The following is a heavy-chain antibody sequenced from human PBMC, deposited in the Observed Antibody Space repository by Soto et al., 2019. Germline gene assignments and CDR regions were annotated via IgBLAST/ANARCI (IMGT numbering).Heavy chain of an antibody. V-gene: IGHV1-58*01. J-gene: IGHJ5*02. CDR1: GFPFTSSA. D-gene: IGHD2-15*01. Sequence: SVKVYFKASGFPFTSSAVQLVRQARGQRLEWIGWIVVGSGNTNYAQKFQERVTITRDMSTSTAYMDLRSLRSEDTAVYYCAAVYCSGGSCPINWFDPWGQGTMVTVSS. CDR2: IVVGSGNT. CDR3: AAVYCSGGSCPINWFDP.